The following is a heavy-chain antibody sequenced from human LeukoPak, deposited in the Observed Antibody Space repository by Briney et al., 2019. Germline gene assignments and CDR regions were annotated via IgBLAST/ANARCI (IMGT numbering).Heavy chain of an antibody. V-gene: IGHV1-18*01. D-gene: IGHD3-9*01. Sequence: GASVKVSCKASGYTFTSYGISWVRQAPGQGLEWMGWISAYNGNTNYAQKLQGRVTMTTDTSTSTAYMELRSLRSDDTAVYYCASVRLDILTGYHYYYMDVWGKGTTVTISS. CDR1: GYTFTSYG. CDR3: ASVRLDILTGYHYYYMDV. CDR2: ISAYNGNT. J-gene: IGHJ6*03.